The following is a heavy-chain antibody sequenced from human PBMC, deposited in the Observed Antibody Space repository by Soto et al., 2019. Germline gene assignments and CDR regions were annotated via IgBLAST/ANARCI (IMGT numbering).Heavy chain of an antibody. Sequence: HVHLVQSWAEVKQPGASVKVSCKASGYTFSVYHMHWVRQAPGQGLEWMGWVHPNSGGTNYAQSFEGRVTMTRDTSINTAYMELSRLTSDDTAVYYCAKELQRGMDVWGQGTTVTVSS. J-gene: IGHJ6*02. CDR3: AKELQRGMDV. D-gene: IGHD4-4*01. V-gene: IGHV1-2*02. CDR1: GYTFSVYH. CDR2: VHPNSGGT.